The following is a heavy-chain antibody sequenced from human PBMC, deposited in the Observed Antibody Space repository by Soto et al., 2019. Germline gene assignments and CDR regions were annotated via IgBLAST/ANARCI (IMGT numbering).Heavy chain of an antibody. CDR2: ISASGNLI. J-gene: IGHJ4*02. CDR1: GFIFSNHA. D-gene: IGHD6-13*01. V-gene: IGHV3-23*01. Sequence: EVQLLESGGGLVQPGGSLRLSCAASGFIFSNHAMSWVRQAPGKGLEWVSGISASGNLIYYADSVKGRFNMSRDNSKNTLYLQMNSLRAEDTAVYFCGKRQGIGSAAKNFDFWGQGTLVTVSS. CDR3: GKRQGIGSAAKNFDF.